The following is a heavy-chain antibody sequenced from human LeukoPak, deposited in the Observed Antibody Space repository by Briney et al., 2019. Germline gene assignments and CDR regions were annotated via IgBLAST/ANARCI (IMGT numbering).Heavy chain of an antibody. Sequence: GGSLRLSCAASGFTFSAFSMSWVRQAPRKGLEWLSYISSSSSSIHYADSVKGRFTISRDNAKKSLHLQMNSLRVEDTAIYYCASDPHSAAANWFDPWGQGTLVTVSS. J-gene: IGHJ5*02. CDR3: ASDPHSAAANWFDP. D-gene: IGHD6-13*01. CDR1: GFTFSAFS. CDR2: ISSSSSSI. V-gene: IGHV3-48*04.